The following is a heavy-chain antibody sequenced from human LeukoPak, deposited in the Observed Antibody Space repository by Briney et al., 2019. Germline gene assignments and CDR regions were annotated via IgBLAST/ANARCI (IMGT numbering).Heavy chain of an antibody. D-gene: IGHD3-16*02. CDR3: ARYVWGSYPTFEDY. J-gene: IGHJ4*02. CDR1: GITVSSNY. V-gene: IGHV4-59*02. Sequence: PGGSLRLSCAASGITVSSNYMSWVRQPPGKGLEWIAYIYYSGSTNYNPSLKSRVSISVHTSKNQFSLKLSSVTAADTAVYYCARYVWGSYPTFEDYWGQGTLVTVSS. CDR2: IYYSGST.